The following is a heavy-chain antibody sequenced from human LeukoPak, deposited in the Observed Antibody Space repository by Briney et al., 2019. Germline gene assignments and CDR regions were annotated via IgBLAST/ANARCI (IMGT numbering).Heavy chain of an antibody. CDR1: GGSISSYY. V-gene: IGHV4-59*04. D-gene: IGHD1-26*01. Sequence: SETLSLTCTVSGGSISSYYWSWIRQPPGKGLEWIGYIYYSGSTYYNPSLKSRVTISVDTSKNQFSLKLSSVTAADTAVYYCATDGSYSSYWGQGTLVTVSS. CDR2: IYYSGST. J-gene: IGHJ4*02. CDR3: ATDGSYSSY.